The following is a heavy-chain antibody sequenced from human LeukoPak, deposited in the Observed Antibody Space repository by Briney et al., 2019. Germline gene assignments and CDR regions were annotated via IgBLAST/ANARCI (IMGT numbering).Heavy chain of an antibody. CDR2: FEPEDGET. CDR3: ATDLSYDSSGYQYYFDY. CDR1: GYTLTELS. J-gene: IGHJ4*02. Sequence: ASVKVSCKVSGYTLTELSMHWVRQAPGKGREWMGGFEPEDGETIYEQNFQGRLTMTDDTSADTAYMELSSLRTEDTAVYYCATDLSYDSSGYQYYFDYWGQGTLVTVSS. V-gene: IGHV1-24*01. D-gene: IGHD3-22*01.